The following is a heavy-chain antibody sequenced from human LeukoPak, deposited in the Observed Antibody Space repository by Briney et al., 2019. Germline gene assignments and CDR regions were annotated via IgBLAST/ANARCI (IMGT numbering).Heavy chain of an antibody. D-gene: IGHD6-6*01. V-gene: IGHV4-4*07. CDR1: GGSISSYH. J-gene: IGHJ4*02. CDR3: ASAQYSSSWAFDN. Sequence: SETLSLTCTVSVVSGGSISSYHCTWIRQPAGKGLEWIGRIYGSETTNYNPSLKSRVTMSVDTSKNQFSLKLSSVTAADTAVYYCASAQYSSSWAFDNWGQGTLVTVSS. CDR2: IYGSETT.